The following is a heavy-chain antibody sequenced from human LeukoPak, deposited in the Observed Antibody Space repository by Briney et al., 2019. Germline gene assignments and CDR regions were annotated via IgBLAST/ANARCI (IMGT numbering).Heavy chain of an antibody. CDR2: IRSKAYGGTT. V-gene: IGHV3-49*04. D-gene: IGHD2-15*01. Sequence: SGGSLRLSCTASGFSFGDYAMSWVRQAPGKGLEWIGFIRSKAYGGTTEYAASVKGRLIISRDDSKSIAYLQMNSLRTEDTAVYHCTRDIDADYVDYWGQGTLVTVSS. J-gene: IGHJ4*02. CDR3: TRDIDADYVDY. CDR1: GFSFGDYA.